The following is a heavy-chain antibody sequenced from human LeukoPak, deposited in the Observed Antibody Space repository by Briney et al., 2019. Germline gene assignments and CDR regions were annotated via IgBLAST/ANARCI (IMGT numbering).Heavy chain of an antibody. CDR1: GFTFSSYT. CDR3: AGGLLGCGGGSCYPTDY. J-gene: IGHJ4*02. Sequence: GGSLRLSCAASGFTFSSYTMHWVRQAPGKGLEWVAVISYDGSNKYYADSVKGRFTISRDNSKNTLYLQMNSLRAEDTAVYYCAGGLLGCGGGSCYPTDYWGQGTLVIVSS. D-gene: IGHD2-15*01. V-gene: IGHV3-30-3*01. CDR2: ISYDGSNK.